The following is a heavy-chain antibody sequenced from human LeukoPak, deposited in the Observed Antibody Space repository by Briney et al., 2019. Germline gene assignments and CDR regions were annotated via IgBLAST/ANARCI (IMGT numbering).Heavy chain of an antibody. CDR3: VRAGGSSWSDF. D-gene: IGHD6-13*01. J-gene: IGHJ4*02. CDR2: INQDGSEN. V-gene: IGHV3-7*01. Sequence: PGGSLRLSCAASGFTFSSYLMSWVRQSPGQGLEWVANINQDGSENHYVDSVKGRFTISRDNAKNSVFVQMNGLRVEDTAVYYCVRAGGSSWSDFWGQGTLVTVSS. CDR1: GFTFSSYL.